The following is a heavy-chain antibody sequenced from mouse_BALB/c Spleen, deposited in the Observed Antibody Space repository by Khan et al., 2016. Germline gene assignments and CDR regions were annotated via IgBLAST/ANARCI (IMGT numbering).Heavy chain of an antibody. V-gene: IGHV1-9*01. J-gene: IGHJ2*01. Sequence: QVQLKESGAELMKPGASVKISCKATGYTFSNYWIEWVKQRPGHGLEWIGEIFPGNDTSNYIEKFKGKATFTADTSSNTAYIQLSSLTSEDSAVYYCAGGGDGPYFDDWGQGTTLTVSS. D-gene: IGHD2-3*01. CDR3: AGGGDGPYFDD. CDR2: IFPGNDTS. CDR1: GYTFSNYW.